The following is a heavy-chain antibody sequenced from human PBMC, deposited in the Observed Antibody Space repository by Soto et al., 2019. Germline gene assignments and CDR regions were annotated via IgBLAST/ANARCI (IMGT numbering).Heavy chain of an antibody. CDR2: IIPIFGTA. D-gene: IGHD3-3*01. CDR3: ARGEIRFLEWLLNYYYYGMDV. J-gene: IGHJ6*02. V-gene: IGHV1-69*13. Sequence: ASVKVSCKASGGTFSSYAISWVRQAPGQGLEWMGGIIPIFGTANYAQKFQGRVTITADESTSTAYMELSSLRSEDTAVYYCARGEIRFLEWLLNYYYYGMDVWGQGTTVTVSS. CDR1: GGTFSSYA.